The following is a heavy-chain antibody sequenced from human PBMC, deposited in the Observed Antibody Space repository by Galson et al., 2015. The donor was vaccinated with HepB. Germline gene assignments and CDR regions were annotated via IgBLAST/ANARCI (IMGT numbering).Heavy chain of an antibody. CDR2: ISGGGGST. CDR3: AKDECGGSCYSSFDY. Sequence: LRLSCAASGFTFSSYAMNWVRQAPGKGLEWVSGISGGGGSTFYADSVKGRFTISRDNSKNTLYLQMNSLRAEDTAVYYCAKDECGGSCYSSFDYWGQGTLVTVSS. J-gene: IGHJ4*02. V-gene: IGHV3-23*01. D-gene: IGHD2-15*01. CDR1: GFTFSSYA.